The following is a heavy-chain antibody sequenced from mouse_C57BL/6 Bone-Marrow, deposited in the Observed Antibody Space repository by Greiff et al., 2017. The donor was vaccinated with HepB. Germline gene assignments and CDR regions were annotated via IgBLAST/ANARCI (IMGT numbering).Heavy chain of an antibody. CDR2: IDPENGDT. V-gene: IGHV14-4*01. D-gene: IGHD1-1*01. CDR3: TTTAVVATFNYAMGY. Sequence: EVQLQQSGAELVRPGASVKLSCTASGFNIKDDYMHWVKQRPEQGLEWIGWIDPENGDTEYASKFQGKATITADTSSNTAYLKLSSLTSEDTAVYYCTTTAVVATFNYAMGYWGQGTSVTVSS. CDR1: GFNIKDDY. J-gene: IGHJ4*01.